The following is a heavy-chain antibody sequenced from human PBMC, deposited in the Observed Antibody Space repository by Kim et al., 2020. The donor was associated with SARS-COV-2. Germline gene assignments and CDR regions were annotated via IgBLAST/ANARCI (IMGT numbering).Heavy chain of an antibody. CDR1: GGSISSSSHY. D-gene: IGHD3-3*01. CDR2: IYYSGST. V-gene: IGHV4-39*01. J-gene: IGHJ2*01. CDR3: ARVNYDDSHETYWYFDL. Sequence: SETLSLTCTVSGGSISSSSHYWGWIRQPPGKGLEWIGNIYYSGSTYCNPSLKSRVTIFVDTSKNQFSLNLSSVTAADTAVYYCARVNYDDSHETYWYFDLWGRGTLVTASS.